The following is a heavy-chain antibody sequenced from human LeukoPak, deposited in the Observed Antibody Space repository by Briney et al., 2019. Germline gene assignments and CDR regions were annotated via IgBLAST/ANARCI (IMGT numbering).Heavy chain of an antibody. Sequence: SETLSLTCTVSGGSISSSSYYWGWIRQPPGKGLEWIGSIYYSGSTYYNPSLKSRVTISVDTSKNQFSLKLSSVTAADTAVYYCARVGIFGSSGWYFVGGGIDYWGQGTLVTVSS. CDR1: GGSISSSSYY. J-gene: IGHJ4*02. D-gene: IGHD6-19*01. V-gene: IGHV4-39*01. CDR2: IYYSGST. CDR3: ARVGIFGSSGWYFVGGGIDY.